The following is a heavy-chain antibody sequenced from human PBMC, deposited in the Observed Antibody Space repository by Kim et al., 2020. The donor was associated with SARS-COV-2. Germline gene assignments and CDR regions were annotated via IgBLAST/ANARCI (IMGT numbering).Heavy chain of an antibody. CDR2: IYPGDSDT. J-gene: IGHJ4*02. CDR1: GYSFTSYW. D-gene: IGHD3-10*01. CDR3: ARFRSRGYGSGSYYIPGY. V-gene: IGHV5-51*01. Sequence: GESLKISCKGSGYSFTSYWIGWVRQMPGKGLKWLGIIYPGDSDTRYSPSFQGHGTISADKSISTAYLQWSSLTDSDTAMYYCARFRSRGYGSGSYYIPGYWDKGTLGTVSS.